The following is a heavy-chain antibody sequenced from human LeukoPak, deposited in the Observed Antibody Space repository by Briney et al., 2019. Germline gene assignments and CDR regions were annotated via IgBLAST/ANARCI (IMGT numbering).Heavy chain of an antibody. Sequence: GGSLRLSCAASGFTFSSYGMSWVRKAPGKGLERVSAISGSGAGTYYADSVKGRFTISRDNSKNTLYLQMNSLRAEDTAVYYCAKMAYYYDGSSYFPQLYFQHWGQGTLVTVSS. CDR2: ISGSGAGT. CDR3: AKMAYYYDGSSYFPQLYFQH. V-gene: IGHV3-23*01. CDR1: GFTFSSYG. J-gene: IGHJ1*01. D-gene: IGHD3-22*01.